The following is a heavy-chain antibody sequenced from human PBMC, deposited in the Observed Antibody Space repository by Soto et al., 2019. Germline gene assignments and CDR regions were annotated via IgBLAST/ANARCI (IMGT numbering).Heavy chain of an antibody. J-gene: IGHJ4*02. D-gene: IGHD6-19*01. Sequence: XSVKVSCKVSGYTLTELSMHWVRQAPGKGLEWMGGFDPEDGETIYAQKFQGRVTMTEDTSTDTAYMELSSLRSEDTAVYYCATASYSSGWNSWDYWGQGTLVTVSS. CDR2: FDPEDGET. V-gene: IGHV1-24*01. CDR3: ATASYSSGWNSWDY. CDR1: GYTLTELS.